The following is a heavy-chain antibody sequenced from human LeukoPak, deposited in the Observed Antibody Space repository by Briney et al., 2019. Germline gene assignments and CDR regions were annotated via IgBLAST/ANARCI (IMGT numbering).Heavy chain of an antibody. CDR1: GGSISSGSYY. Sequence: SQTLSLTCTVSGGSISSGSYYWSWIRQPAGKGLEWIGRIYTSGSTNYNPSLKSRVTISVDTSKNQFSLKLSSVTAADTAVYYCAHGSGYSYGYWGQGTLVTVSS. V-gene: IGHV4-61*02. CDR2: IYTSGST. CDR3: AHGSGYSYGY. D-gene: IGHD5-18*01. J-gene: IGHJ4*02.